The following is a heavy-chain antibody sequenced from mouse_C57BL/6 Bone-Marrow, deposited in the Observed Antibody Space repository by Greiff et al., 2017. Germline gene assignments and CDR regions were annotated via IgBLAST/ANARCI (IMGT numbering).Heavy chain of an antibody. CDR3: ARWGYYGSSPWWYFDV. D-gene: IGHD1-1*01. CDR2: INPYNGGT. Sequence: EVQLQQSGPVLVKPGASVKMSCKASGYTFTDYYMNWVKQSHGKSLEWIGVINPYNGGTSYNQKFKGKATLTVDKSSSTAYMELNSLTSEDSAVYYCARWGYYGSSPWWYFDVWGTGTTVTVSS. V-gene: IGHV1-19*01. J-gene: IGHJ1*03. CDR1: GYTFTDYY.